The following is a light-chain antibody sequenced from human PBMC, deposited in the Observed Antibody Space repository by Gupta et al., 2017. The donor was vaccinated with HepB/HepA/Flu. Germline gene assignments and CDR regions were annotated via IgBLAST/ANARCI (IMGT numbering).Light chain of an antibody. J-gene: IGKJ2*01. Sequence: EIVLTQSPGTLSLSPGERATLSCRASQSVSNSYLAWYQHKPGQAPRLLIYGVSIRVNGIPDRFSGSGSGTDFTLTSSRLEPEDFAVYYCQQDTYSHAFGQGTKLVIK. CDR1: QSVSNSY. CDR2: GVS. V-gene: IGKV3-20*01. CDR3: QQDTYSHA.